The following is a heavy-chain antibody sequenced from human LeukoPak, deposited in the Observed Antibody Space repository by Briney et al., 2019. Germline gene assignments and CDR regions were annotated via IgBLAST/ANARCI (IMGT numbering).Heavy chain of an antibody. V-gene: IGHV4-34*01. CDR3: ARKSGYARDY. CDR2: INHSGSTS. D-gene: IGHD5-12*01. CDR1: GESFSGYF. Sequence: SETLSLTCADYGESFSGYFWNWIRQPPGKGLGWIGEINHSGSTSNHNPSLKSRVTMSVDTSKNQFSLKLSSVTAADTAVYYCARKSGYARDYWGQGNLVTVSS. J-gene: IGHJ4*02.